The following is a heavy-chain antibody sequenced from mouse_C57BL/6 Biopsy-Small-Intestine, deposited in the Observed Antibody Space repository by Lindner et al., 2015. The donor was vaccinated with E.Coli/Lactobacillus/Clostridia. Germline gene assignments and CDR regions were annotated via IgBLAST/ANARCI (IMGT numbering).Heavy chain of an antibody. V-gene: IGHV1-80*01. Sequence: VQLQESGAELVKPGASVKISCKASGYAFSSYWMNWVKQRPGKGLEWIGQIYPGDGDTNYNGKFKGKATLTADKSSSTAYMQLSSLTSEDSAVYFCARFGDYAYYAMDYWGQGTSVTVSS. CDR2: IYPGDGDT. CDR1: GYAFSSYW. J-gene: IGHJ4*01. D-gene: IGHD2-4*01. CDR3: ARFGDYAYYAMDY.